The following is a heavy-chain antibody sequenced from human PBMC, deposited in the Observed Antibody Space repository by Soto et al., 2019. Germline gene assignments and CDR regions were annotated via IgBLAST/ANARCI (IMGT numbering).Heavy chain of an antibody. CDR1: GFTFSSYA. CDR3: AKIRITMIVVAPPSFDY. Sequence: PGGSLRLSCAASGFTFSSYAMSWVSQTPGKGLKWVSAISGSGGSTYYADSVKGRFTISRDNSKNTLYLQMNSLRAEDTAVYYCAKIRITMIVVAPPSFDYWGQGTLVTVSS. J-gene: IGHJ4*02. D-gene: IGHD3-22*01. CDR2: ISGSGGST. V-gene: IGHV3-23*01.